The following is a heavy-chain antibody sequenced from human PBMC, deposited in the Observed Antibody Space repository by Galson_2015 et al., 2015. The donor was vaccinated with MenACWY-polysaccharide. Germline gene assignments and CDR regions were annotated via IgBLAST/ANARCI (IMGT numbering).Heavy chain of an antibody. D-gene: IGHD3-10*01. Sequence: SLRLSCAASGFTFTTYAMNWVRQAPGKGLEWVSAISASGGGTHYADSVKGRFTISRDNSKNTLYLQMNSPRAEDTAVYYCAKYGSGSFYLDWGQGTLVTVSS. J-gene: IGHJ4*02. CDR3: AKYGSGSFYLD. CDR1: GFTFTTYA. CDR2: ISASGGGT. V-gene: IGHV3-23*01.